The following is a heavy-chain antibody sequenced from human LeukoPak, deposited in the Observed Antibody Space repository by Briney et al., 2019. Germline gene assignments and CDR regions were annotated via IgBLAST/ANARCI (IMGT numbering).Heavy chain of an antibody. Sequence: SEKLSRTSSAYTFTIYDINWVRHATAQGREWMGCMNPNSGSKGYAQKFQGSVTITTNPYISTDYLELSGLRSEDTAVYYCARVFLKAYCGGDCYGHYFDYWGQGTLVTVSS. V-gene: IGHV1-8*03. CDR2: MNPNSGSK. J-gene: IGHJ4*02. CDR1: AYTFTIYD. D-gene: IGHD2-21*02. CDR3: ARVFLKAYCGGDCYGHYFDY.